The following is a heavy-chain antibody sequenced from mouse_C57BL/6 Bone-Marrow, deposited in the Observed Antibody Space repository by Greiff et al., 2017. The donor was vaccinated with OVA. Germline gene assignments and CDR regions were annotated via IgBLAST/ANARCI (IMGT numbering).Heavy chain of an antibody. J-gene: IGHJ3*01. CDR2: INSNNGGT. CDR3: ARGCYYDYDGGAGFAY. Sequence: EVQLQQSGPELAKPGASVKIPCKASGYTFTDYNMDWVKQSHGKSLEWIGDINSNNGGTIYNQKFKGKATLTVDKSSSTAYMELRSLTSEDTAVYYCARGCYYDYDGGAGFAYWGQGTLVTVSA. D-gene: IGHD2-4*01. CDR1: GYTFTDYN. V-gene: IGHV1-18*01.